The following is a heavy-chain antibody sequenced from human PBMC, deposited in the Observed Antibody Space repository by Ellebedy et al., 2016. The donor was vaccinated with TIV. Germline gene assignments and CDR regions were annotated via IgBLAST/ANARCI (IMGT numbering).Heavy chain of an antibody. D-gene: IGHD4-17*01. Sequence: KFQGRVTITRDTSASTAYMELSSLRSEDTAVYYCASGKKRWGNYGGYDYWGQGTLVTVSS. V-gene: IGHV1-3*01. CDR3: ASGKKRWGNYGGYDY. J-gene: IGHJ4*02.